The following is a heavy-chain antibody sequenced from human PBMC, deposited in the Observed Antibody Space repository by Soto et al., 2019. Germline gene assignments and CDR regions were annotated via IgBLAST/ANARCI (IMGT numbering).Heavy chain of an antibody. CDR3: ARGGFRSSGWLPHFDY. V-gene: IGHV1-69*13. CDR1: GGTFSSYA. CDR2: IIPTFGTA. J-gene: IGHJ4*02. Sequence: SVKVSCKASGGTFSSYAISWVRQAPGQGLEWMGGIIPTFGTANYAQKFQGRVTITADESTSTAYMELSSLRSEDTAAYYCARGGFRSSGWLPHFDYWGQGTLVTVSS. D-gene: IGHD6-19*01.